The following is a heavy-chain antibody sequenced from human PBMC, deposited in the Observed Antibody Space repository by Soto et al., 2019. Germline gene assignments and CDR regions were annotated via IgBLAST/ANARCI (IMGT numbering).Heavy chain of an antibody. CDR3: ARLTVTHDDFDWYFDL. D-gene: IGHD4-4*01. V-gene: IGHV4-39*01. J-gene: IGHJ2*01. CDR1: GGSLSSSSYY. CDR2: IYYSGST. Sequence: PSETLSLTCTVSGGSLSSSSYYWGWIRQPPGKGLEWIGSIYYSGSTYYNPSLKSRVTISVDTSKNQFSLKLSSVTAADTAVYYCARLTVTHDDFDWYFDLWGRGTLVTVSS.